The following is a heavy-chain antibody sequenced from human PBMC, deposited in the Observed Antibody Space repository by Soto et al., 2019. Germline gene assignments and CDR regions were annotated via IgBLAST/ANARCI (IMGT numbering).Heavy chain of an antibody. V-gene: IGHV1-69*13. CDR2: IVPVFGRP. J-gene: IGHJ4*02. D-gene: IGHD5-12*01. CDR1: GGSFSNFG. CDR3: AREGSGYNF. Sequence: AASVKVSCKASGGSFSNFGISWVRQAPGQGLEWMGGIVPVFGRPNYAQRFRGRLTITADESTSTGYMGLISLRSDDTAVYYCAREGSGYNFWGQGTQVTVSS.